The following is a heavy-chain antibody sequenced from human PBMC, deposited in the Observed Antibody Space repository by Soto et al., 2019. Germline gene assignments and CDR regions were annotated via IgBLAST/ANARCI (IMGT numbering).Heavy chain of an antibody. Sequence: SETLSLTCTVSGGSITSSSYYWGWIRQPPGKGLEWIGSIYYSGSTYYNPSLKSRVTISVDTSKNQFSLKLSSVTAADTAVYYCARRPIYYDSSGYLSDSWGQGILVTVSS. CDR2: IYYSGST. D-gene: IGHD3-22*01. CDR1: GGSITSSSYY. CDR3: ARRPIYYDSSGYLSDS. J-gene: IGHJ4*02. V-gene: IGHV4-39*01.